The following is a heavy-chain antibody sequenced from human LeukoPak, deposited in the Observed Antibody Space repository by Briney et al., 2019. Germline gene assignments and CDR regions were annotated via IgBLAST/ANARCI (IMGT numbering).Heavy chain of an antibody. CDR2: INPNSGGT. CDR3: ARVSARWLQSWAFDI. CDR1: GYTFTSYA. J-gene: IGHJ3*02. Sequence: ASVKVSCKASGYTFTSYAMHWVRQAPGQGLEWMGWINPNSGGTNYAQKFQGRVTMTRDTSISTAYMELSRLRSDDTAVYYSARVSARWLQSWAFDIWGQGTMVTVSS. V-gene: IGHV1-2*02. D-gene: IGHD5-24*01.